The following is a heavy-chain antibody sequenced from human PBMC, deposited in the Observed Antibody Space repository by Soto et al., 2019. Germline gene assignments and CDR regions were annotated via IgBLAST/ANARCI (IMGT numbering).Heavy chain of an antibody. V-gene: IGHV4-34*01. J-gene: IGHJ4*02. CDR1: GGCFGGYN. CDR2: INHSGST. Sequence: SETVYLTSAVYGGCFGGYNWSWVGQPPGKGLEWIGEINHSGSTNYNPSLKSRVTILVDTSKNHFSLKLSSVTAADTAVYYCARVRVDTAIINDYWGQGSLVIGSS. CDR3: ARVRVDTAIINDY. D-gene: IGHD5-18*01.